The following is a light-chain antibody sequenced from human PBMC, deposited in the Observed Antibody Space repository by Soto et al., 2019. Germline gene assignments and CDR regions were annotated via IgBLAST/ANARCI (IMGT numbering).Light chain of an antibody. CDR2: DAS. CDR3: QQYGDSPWT. J-gene: IGKJ1*01. V-gene: IGKV3-20*01. Sequence: EIVLTQSPCTLYLSPGDRATLSCRASQSVGSTYLAWYQQKPCQAPRLLIYDASIRATGIPDRFSGSGSGKDFTLTISRLEPDDFAVYYCQQYGDSPWTFGQGTKVESK. CDR1: QSVGSTY.